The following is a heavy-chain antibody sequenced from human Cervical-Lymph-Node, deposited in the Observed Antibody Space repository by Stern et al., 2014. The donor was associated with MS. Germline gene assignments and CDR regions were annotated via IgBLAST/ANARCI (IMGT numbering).Heavy chain of an antibody. D-gene: IGHD3-16*01. CDR3: ARNLDTTMIFDY. CDR1: GFTLSDHY. Sequence: QVQLVESGGGLAKPGGALRLSCAASGFTLSDHYMSWMRRDPGKGLEWVSYISSSGGTKYYADSVKGRFTIARDNDKKSLYLQMNSLRAEDTAVYYCARNLDTTMIFDYWGQGALVTVSS. J-gene: IGHJ4*02. CDR2: ISSSGGTK. V-gene: IGHV3-11*01.